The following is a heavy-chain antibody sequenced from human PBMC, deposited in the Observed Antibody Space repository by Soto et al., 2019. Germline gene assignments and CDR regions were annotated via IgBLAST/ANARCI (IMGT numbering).Heavy chain of an antibody. V-gene: IGHV3-21*01. D-gene: IGHD6-19*01. CDR2: ISSSSSYI. Sequence: EVQLVESGGGLVKTGGSLRLSCAASGFTFSSYSMNWVRQAPGKGLEWVSSISSSSSYIYYADSVKGRFTISRDNAKNSLYLQMNSLRAEDTAVYYCARDSLGQWLVPYFDYWGQGTLVTVSS. CDR1: GFTFSSYS. J-gene: IGHJ4*02. CDR3: ARDSLGQWLVPYFDY.